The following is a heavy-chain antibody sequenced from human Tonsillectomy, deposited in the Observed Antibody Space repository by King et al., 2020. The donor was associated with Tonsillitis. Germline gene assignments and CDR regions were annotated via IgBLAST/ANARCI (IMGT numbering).Heavy chain of an antibody. D-gene: IGHD2-2*01. CDR1: GFTFSDYY. J-gene: IGHJ4*02. CDR3: ARDSGIEYCSSTSCLGGPDY. CDR2: ISSSGSTI. Sequence: QVQLVESGGGLVKPGGSLRLSCAVSGFTFSDYYMSWIRQAPGKGLEWISYISSSGSTIYYADSVKGRFTISRDNAKNSLYLQMNSLRAEDTAVYYCARDSGIEYCSSTSCLGGPDYWGQGTLVTVSS. V-gene: IGHV3-11*01.